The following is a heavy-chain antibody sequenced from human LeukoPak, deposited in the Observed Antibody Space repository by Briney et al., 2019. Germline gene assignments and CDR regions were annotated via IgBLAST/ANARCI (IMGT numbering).Heavy chain of an antibody. J-gene: IGHJ4*02. CDR2: IRSKAYGGTT. CDR3: TRDGRYSYGQSSVY. CDR1: GFTFGDYA. D-gene: IGHD5-18*01. Sequence: GGSLRLSCTASGFTFGDYAMSWFRQAPGKGLEWVGFIRSKAYGGTTEYAASVKGRFTISRDDSKSIAYLQMNSLKTEDTAVYYCTRDGRYSYGQSSVYWGQGTLVTVSS. V-gene: IGHV3-49*03.